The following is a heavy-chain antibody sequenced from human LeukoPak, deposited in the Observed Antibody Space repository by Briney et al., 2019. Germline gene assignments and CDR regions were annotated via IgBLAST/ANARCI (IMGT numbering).Heavy chain of an antibody. CDR3: ARSPLMGSIDY. CDR2: ISYDGSNK. CDR1: GFTFSSYA. D-gene: IGHD3-10*01. Sequence: GGSLRLSCAASGFTFSSYAMHWVRQAPGKGLEWVAVISYDGSNKYYADSVKGRFTISRDNSKNTLYLQMNSLRAEDTAVYYCARSPLMGSIDYWGQGTLVTVSS. V-gene: IGHV3-30-3*01. J-gene: IGHJ4*02.